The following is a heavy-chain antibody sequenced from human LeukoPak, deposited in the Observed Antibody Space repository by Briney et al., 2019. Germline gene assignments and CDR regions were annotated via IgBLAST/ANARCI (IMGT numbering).Heavy chain of an antibody. CDR2: INPSGGNT. D-gene: IGHD2-21*02. CDR3: AREMDGGDQDY. V-gene: IGHV1-46*03. CDR1: GYTFTSYY. J-gene: IGHJ4*02. Sequence: ASVKVSCKASGYTFTSYYMHWVRQAPEQGLEWMGIINPSGGNTNYAQKFQGRVTMTRDTSTSTVYMELSSLRSEDTAVYYCAREMDGGDQDYWGQGTLVTVSS.